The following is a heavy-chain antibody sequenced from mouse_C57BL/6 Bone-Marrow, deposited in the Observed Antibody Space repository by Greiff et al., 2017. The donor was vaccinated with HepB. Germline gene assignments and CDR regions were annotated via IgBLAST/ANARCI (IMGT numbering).Heavy chain of an antibody. V-gene: IGHV1-82*01. D-gene: IGHD2-2*01. CDR2: IYPGDGDT. CDR1: GYAFSSSW. CDR3: ARSEGLRRSRDY. Sequence: QVQLQQSGPELVKPGASVKISCKASGYAFSSSWMNWVKQRPGKGLEWIGRIYPGDGDTNYNGKFKGKATLTADKSSSTAYMQLSSLTSEDSAVYFCARSEGLRRSRDYWGQGTTLTVSS. J-gene: IGHJ2*01.